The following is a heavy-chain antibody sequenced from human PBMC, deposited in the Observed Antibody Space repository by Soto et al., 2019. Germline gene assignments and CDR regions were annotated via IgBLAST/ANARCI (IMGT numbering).Heavy chain of an antibody. V-gene: IGHV1-69*13. D-gene: IGHD1-26*01. CDR3: ARGGGSSKKGLHSYYGMDV. Sequence: ASVKVSCKASGGTFSSYAISWVRQAPGQGLEWMGGIIPIFGTANYAQKFQGRVTITADESTSTAYMELSSLRSEDTAVYYCARGGGSSKKGLHSYYGMDVWGQGTTVTVSS. J-gene: IGHJ6*02. CDR1: GGTFSSYA. CDR2: IIPIFGTA.